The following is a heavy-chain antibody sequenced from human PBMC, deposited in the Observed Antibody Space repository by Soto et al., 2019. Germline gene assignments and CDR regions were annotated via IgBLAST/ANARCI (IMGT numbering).Heavy chain of an antibody. CDR1: GGSISSYY. V-gene: IGHV4-59*08. Sequence: SETLSLTCTVSGGSISSYYWSWFRQSPGKRMERIGYVHHSWGSSYNPSLQSRVAISLDTSKSQFYLKVTSVTATDTAVYYCARQGFGPLHGLVDVWGQGTTVTVSS. J-gene: IGHJ6*02. CDR2: VHHSWGS. CDR3: ARQGFGPLHGLVDV. D-gene: IGHD3-10*01.